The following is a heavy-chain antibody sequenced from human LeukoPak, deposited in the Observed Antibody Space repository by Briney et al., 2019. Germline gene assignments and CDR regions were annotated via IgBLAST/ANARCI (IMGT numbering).Heavy chain of an antibody. CDR2: ISSSSSTI. V-gene: IGHV3-48*04. Sequence: PGGSLRLSCAASGFTFSSYSMNWVRQAPGKGLEWVSYISSSSSTIYYADSVKGRFTISRDNAKNSLYLQMNSLRAEDTAVYYCARGVPYYGSGSYYPSFYYLDYWGQGTLVTVSS. CDR1: GFTFSSYS. D-gene: IGHD3-10*01. J-gene: IGHJ4*02. CDR3: ARGVPYYGSGSYYPSFYYLDY.